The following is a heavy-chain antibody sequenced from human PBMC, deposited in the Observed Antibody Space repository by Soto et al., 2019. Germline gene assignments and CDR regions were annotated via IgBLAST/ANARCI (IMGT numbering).Heavy chain of an antibody. CDR1: GGTFSSYA. CDR3: ARDRDYYDSSGYFDY. V-gene: IGHV1-69*13. CDR2: IIPILGTA. Sequence: SVKVSCKASGGTFSSYAISWVRQAPGQGLEWMGGIIPILGTANYAQKFQGRVTITADESTSTAYMELSSLRSEDTAVYYCARDRDYYDSSGYFDYWGQGTLVTVSS. D-gene: IGHD3-22*01. J-gene: IGHJ4*02.